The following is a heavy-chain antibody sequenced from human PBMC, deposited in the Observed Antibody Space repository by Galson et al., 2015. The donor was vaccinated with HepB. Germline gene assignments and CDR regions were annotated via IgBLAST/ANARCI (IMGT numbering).Heavy chain of an antibody. J-gene: IGHJ6*02. CDR2: IYSGGST. CDR1: GFTVSSNY. Sequence: SLRLSCAASGFTVSSNYMSWVRQAPGKGLEWVSVIYSGGSTYYADSVKGRFTISRDNSKNTLYLQMNSLRAEDTAVYYCASSVKLVGATSSFSYGMDVWGQGTTVTVSS. V-gene: IGHV3-66*01. D-gene: IGHD1-26*01. CDR3: ASSVKLVGATSSFSYGMDV.